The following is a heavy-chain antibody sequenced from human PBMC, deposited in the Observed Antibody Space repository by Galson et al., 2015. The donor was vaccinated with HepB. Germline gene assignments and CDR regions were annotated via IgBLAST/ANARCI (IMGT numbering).Heavy chain of an antibody. Sequence: SLRLSCAASGFTFSSYSMNWVRQAPGKGLEWVSYISSSSTIYYADSVKGRFTISRDNAKNSLYLQMNSLRDEDTAVYYCARTYYYDSSGYEEGGAYYFDYWGQGTLVTVSS. CDR1: GFTFSSYS. D-gene: IGHD3-22*01. J-gene: IGHJ4*02. CDR3: ARTYYYDSSGYEEGGAYYFDY. CDR2: ISSSSTI. V-gene: IGHV3-48*02.